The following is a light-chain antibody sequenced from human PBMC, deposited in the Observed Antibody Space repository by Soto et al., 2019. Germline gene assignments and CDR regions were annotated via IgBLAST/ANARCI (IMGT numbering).Light chain of an antibody. CDR2: AAS. CDR1: QSISSF. CDR3: HQRQSWPRT. J-gene: IGKJ1*01. V-gene: IGKV1-39*01. Sequence: DIQMTQSPSSLSASVGDRFTITCRASQSISSFLNWYQQNPGKAPKLLIYAASSLQSGVPARFSGSGSETDFTLTISDVEPEDFAVYYCHQRQSWPRTFGQGTKVDIK.